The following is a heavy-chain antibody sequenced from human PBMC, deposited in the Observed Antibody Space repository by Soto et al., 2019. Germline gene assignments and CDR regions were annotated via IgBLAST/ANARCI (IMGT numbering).Heavy chain of an antibody. CDR2: FDPEDGET. CDR1: GYTLTELS. V-gene: IGHV1-24*01. Sequence: ASVKVSCKVSGYTLTELSMHWVRQAPGKGLEWMGGFDPEDGETIYAQKFQGRVTMTEDTSTDTAYMELSRLRSDDTAVYYCARDLGDEYSSSYYFDYWGQGTLVTVSS. CDR3: ARDLGDEYSSSYYFDY. D-gene: IGHD6-6*01. J-gene: IGHJ4*02.